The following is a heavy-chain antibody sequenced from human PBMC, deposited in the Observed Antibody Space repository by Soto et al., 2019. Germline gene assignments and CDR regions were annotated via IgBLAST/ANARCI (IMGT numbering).Heavy chain of an antibody. V-gene: IGHV1-8*01. CDR2: MNPNSGNT. J-gene: IGHJ4*02. D-gene: IGHD3-3*01. CDR3: ARGRHGLRFLEWLLLPGY. Sequence: ASVKVSCKASGYTFTSYDINWVRQATGQGLEWMGWMNPNSGNTGYAQKFQGRVTMTRNTSISTAYMRLSSLRSEDTAVYYCARGRHGLRFLEWLLLPGYWGQGTLVTVSS. CDR1: GYTFTSYD.